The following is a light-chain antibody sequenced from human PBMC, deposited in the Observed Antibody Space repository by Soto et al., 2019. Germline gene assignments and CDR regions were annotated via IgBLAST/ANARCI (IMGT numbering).Light chain of an antibody. Sequence: QPVLTQSSSASASLGSSVKLTCTLRSGHSSYIIAWHQQQPGKAPRFLMKLEQSGSYNKGSGLPDRFSGSSSGADRYLTISNLQFEDEADYYCETWDTNTWVFGGGTKLTVL. CDR1: SGHSSYI. V-gene: IGLV4-60*02. CDR2: LEQSGSY. J-gene: IGLJ3*02. CDR3: ETWDTNTWV.